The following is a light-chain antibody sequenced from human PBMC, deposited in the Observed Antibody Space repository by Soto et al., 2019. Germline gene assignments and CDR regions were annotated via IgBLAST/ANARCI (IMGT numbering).Light chain of an antibody. Sequence: EVVLTQSPGTLSLSVGERGTLSCRVSQSVSGGFLAWYQQRPGQAPRLLIDGSSSRATGIPERFSGSGSGTDSTLTINRLEPEGVAVYFCQHYGTSPGFAFGPGTRVDV. J-gene: IGKJ3*01. V-gene: IGKV3-20*01. CDR2: GSS. CDR3: QHYGTSPGFA. CDR1: QSVSGGF.